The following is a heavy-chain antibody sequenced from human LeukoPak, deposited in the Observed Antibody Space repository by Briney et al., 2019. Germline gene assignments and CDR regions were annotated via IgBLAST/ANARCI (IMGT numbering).Heavy chain of an antibody. J-gene: IGHJ4*02. Sequence: PSETLSLTCTVSGGSISSHYWSWIRQPPGKGLEWIGYIYYSGSTNYNPSLKSRVTISVDTSKNQFSLKLSSVTAADTAVYYCARVRYSSSWYRIDYWGQGTLVTVSS. V-gene: IGHV4-59*11. CDR3: ARVRYSSSWYRIDY. D-gene: IGHD6-13*01. CDR1: GGSISSHY. CDR2: IYYSGST.